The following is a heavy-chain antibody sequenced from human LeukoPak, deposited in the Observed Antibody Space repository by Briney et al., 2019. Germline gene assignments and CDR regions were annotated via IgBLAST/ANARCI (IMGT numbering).Heavy chain of an antibody. Sequence: ASVKVSCKASGYTFTGYYMHWVRQAPGQGLEWMGWINPNSGGTNYAQKFQGRVTMTRVTSISTAYMDLHRLTSDDTAIYYCARSASGSYWNFQHWGQGTLVTVSS. CDR3: ARSASGSYWNFQH. J-gene: IGHJ1*01. CDR1: GYTFTGYY. D-gene: IGHD1-26*01. V-gene: IGHV1-2*02. CDR2: INPNSGGT.